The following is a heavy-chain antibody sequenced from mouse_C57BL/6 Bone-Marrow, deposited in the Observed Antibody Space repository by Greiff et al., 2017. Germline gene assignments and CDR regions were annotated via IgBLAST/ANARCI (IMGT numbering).Heavy chain of an antibody. Sequence: VQLQQSGPELVKPGASVKISCKASGYSFTDYNMNWVKQSNGKGLEWIGVIIPNYGTTSYNQKIKGKTTLTVDKSSSPAYMQLNSRTSEDYAVYYCARRYDYDYAMNYGGQGTSVTVSS. CDR1: GYSFTDYN. CDR2: IIPNYGTT. CDR3: ARRYDYDYAMNY. J-gene: IGHJ4*01. V-gene: IGHV1-39*01. D-gene: IGHD2-4*01.